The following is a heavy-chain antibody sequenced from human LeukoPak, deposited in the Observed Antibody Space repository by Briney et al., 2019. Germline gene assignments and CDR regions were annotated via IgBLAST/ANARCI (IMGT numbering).Heavy chain of an antibody. Sequence: ASVKVSCKASGYTFTGYYMHWMRQAPGQGLEWMGRINPNSGGTNYAQKFQGRVTMTRDTSISTAYMELSRLRSDDTAVYYCVQAARTNFDYWGQGTLVTVSS. D-gene: IGHD6-6*01. V-gene: IGHV1-2*06. J-gene: IGHJ4*02. CDR3: VQAARTNFDY. CDR2: INPNSGGT. CDR1: GYTFTGYY.